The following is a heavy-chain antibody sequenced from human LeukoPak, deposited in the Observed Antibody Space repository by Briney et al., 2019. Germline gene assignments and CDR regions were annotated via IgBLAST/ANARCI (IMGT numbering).Heavy chain of an antibody. CDR1: GGTFSSYA. J-gene: IGHJ4*02. CDR3: ARDGADSIDY. V-gene: IGHV1-69*04. D-gene: IGHD3-16*01. CDR2: IIPILGIA. Sequence: LVKVSCKASGGTFSSYAISWVRQAPGQGLEWMGRIIPILGIANYAQKFQGRVTITADKSTSTAYMELSSLRSEDTAVYYCARDGADSIDYWGQGTLVTVSS.